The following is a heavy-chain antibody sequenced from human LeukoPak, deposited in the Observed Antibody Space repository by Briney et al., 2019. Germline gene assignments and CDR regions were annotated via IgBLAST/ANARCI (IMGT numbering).Heavy chain of an antibody. CDR3: AKDFGYDSGTYLEQ. V-gene: IGHV3-30*18. D-gene: IGHD3-10*01. Sequence: GGSLRLSCAASGSTFSSYAMSWVRQAPGKGLEWVAVISYDGSKKYYPESVRGRFTITRDNSKNTLFLQMNSLRPEDTAVYYCAKDFGYDSGTYLEQWGQGTLVTVSS. J-gene: IGHJ4*02. CDR1: GSTFSSYA. CDR2: ISYDGSKK.